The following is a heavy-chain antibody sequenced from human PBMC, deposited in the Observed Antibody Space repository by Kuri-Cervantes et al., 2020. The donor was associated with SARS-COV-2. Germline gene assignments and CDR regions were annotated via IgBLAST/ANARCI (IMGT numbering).Heavy chain of an antibody. J-gene: IGHJ3*02. CDR3: ARKVSDRPGISDI. CDR2: IYHSVST. D-gene: IGHD3-10*01. CDR1: GYSISTDDS. Sequence: SETLSLTCTVSGYSISTDDSWGWIRQPPGKGLEWIGTIYHSVSTYYNPSLKSRVTISVDTSKNQFSLKLSSVTAADTAVYYCARKVSDRPGISDIWGQGTRVTVSS. V-gene: IGHV4-38-2*02.